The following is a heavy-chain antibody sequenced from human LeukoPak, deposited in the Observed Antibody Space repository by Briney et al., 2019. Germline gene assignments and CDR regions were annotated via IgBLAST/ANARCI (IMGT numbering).Heavy chain of an antibody. CDR1: GFTFSSYW. V-gene: IGHV3-7*01. Sequence: GGSLRLSCAASGFTFSSYWMSWVRQAPGKGLEWVANIKQDGSEKYYVDSVKGRFTISRDNAKNSLYLQMNSLRAEDTAVYYCARKGRGRSRWYSSSSPGYYFDYWGQGTLVTVSS. CDR3: ARKGRGRSRWYSSSSPGYYFDY. CDR2: IKQDGSEK. J-gene: IGHJ4*02. D-gene: IGHD6-6*01.